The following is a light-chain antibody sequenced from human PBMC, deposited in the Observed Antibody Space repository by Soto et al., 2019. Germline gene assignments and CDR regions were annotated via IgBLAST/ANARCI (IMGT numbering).Light chain of an antibody. V-gene: IGLV2-14*01. CDR3: SSYTSANTLL. J-gene: IGLJ1*01. CDR1: SGDIGAFKY. CDR2: EVS. Sequence: QSALTQPASVSGSPGQSXTISCTGTSGDIGAFKYVSWYQQEPGNAPKLLIYEVSRRPSGISNRFSGSRSGNTASLTISGLQAEDETDYYCSSYTSANTLLFGTGTKLTVL.